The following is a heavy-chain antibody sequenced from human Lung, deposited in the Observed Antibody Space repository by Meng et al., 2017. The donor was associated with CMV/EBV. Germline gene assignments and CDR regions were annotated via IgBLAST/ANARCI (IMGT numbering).Heavy chain of an antibody. CDR3: ARAQIFGVDIGSHYYAMDV. J-gene: IGHJ6*02. Sequence: SVKVSCKASGGSFSRFALSWVRQAPGQGPQWMGRIIPVLRTVNYAQRFQGRVTLTADKATSTAYMELNRLTSEDTAVYYCARAQIFGVDIGSHYYAMDVWSQGTTVTVSS. D-gene: IGHD3-3*01. CDR2: IIPVLRTV. V-gene: IGHV1-69*04. CDR1: GGSFSRFA.